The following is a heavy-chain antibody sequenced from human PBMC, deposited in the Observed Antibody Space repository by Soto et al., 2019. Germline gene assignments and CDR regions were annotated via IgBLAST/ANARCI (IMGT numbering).Heavy chain of an antibody. CDR2: IYTGDSDT. CDR3: ARHPLVGDPVVPAAISDYGDAFDI. V-gene: IGHV5-51*01. Sequence: GESLKISCKGSGYSLTSYWIGWVRQMPGKGLEWMGIIYTGDSDTRYSPSFQGQVPISADKSISTAYLQWSSLKASDTAMYYCARHPLVGDPVVPAAISDYGDAFDIWGQGTMVTVSS. CDR1: GYSLTSYW. J-gene: IGHJ3*02. D-gene: IGHD2-2*01.